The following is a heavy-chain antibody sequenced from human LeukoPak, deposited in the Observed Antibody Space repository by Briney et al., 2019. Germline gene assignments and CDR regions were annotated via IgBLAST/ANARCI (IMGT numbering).Heavy chain of an antibody. CDR3: ARHSRPLFDY. Sequence: SETLSLTCTVSGGSIGSSSYYWGWIRQPPGKGLEWIGSIYYSGSTYYNPSLKSRVTISVDTSKNQFSLKLSSVTAADTAVYYCARHSRPLFDYWGQGALVTVST. D-gene: IGHD6-13*01. CDR2: IYYSGST. J-gene: IGHJ4*02. CDR1: GGSIGSSSYY. V-gene: IGHV4-39*01.